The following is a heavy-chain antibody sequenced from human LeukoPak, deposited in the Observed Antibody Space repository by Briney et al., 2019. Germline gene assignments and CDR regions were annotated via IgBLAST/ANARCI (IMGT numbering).Heavy chain of an antibody. J-gene: IGHJ4*02. Sequence: GGSLRLSCAASGFTFSSYGMHWVRQAPGKGLEWVAFIRYDGSNNYYADSVKGRFTISRDNSKNTLHLQMNSLRAEDTAVYYCAKSSYYDSSGYQGVWGQGTLVTVSS. D-gene: IGHD3-22*01. CDR1: GFTFSSYG. V-gene: IGHV3-30*02. CDR2: IRYDGSNN. CDR3: AKSSYYDSSGYQGV.